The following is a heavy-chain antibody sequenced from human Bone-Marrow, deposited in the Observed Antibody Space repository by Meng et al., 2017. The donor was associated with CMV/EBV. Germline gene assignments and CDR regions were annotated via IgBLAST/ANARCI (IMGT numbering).Heavy chain of an antibody. V-gene: IGHV1-69*06. CDR1: GGTFSSYA. CDR3: ARVNRGVYGGNSAPDY. Sequence: SVKVSCKASGGTFSSYAISWVRQAPGQGLEWMGGIIPIFGTANYAQKFQGRVTITADKSTSTAYMELSSLRSEDTAVYYCARVNRGVYGGNSAPDYWGQGTLVTVSS. CDR2: IIPIFGTA. J-gene: IGHJ4*02. D-gene: IGHD4-23*01.